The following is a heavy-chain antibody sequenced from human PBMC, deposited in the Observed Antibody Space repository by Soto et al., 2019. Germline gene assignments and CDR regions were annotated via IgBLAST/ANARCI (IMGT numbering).Heavy chain of an antibody. CDR1: RFTFSSYC. Sequence: GGSLRLSCAGSRFTFSSYCMHWVRQAPGKGLVWVSRISGDGTSTTYADSVKGRFTISRDNAKNTLYLQMNSLRAEDTAVYYCAVVYYGSGSYPNWGQGALVTVSS. V-gene: IGHV3-74*01. CDR3: AVVYYGSGSYPN. D-gene: IGHD3-10*01. CDR2: ISGDGTST. J-gene: IGHJ4*02.